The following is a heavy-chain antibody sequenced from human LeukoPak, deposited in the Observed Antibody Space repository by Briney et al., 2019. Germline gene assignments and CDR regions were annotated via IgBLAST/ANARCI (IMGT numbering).Heavy chain of an antibody. CDR2: ISSSSIYR. D-gene: IGHD3-3*01. V-gene: IGHV3-21*01. CDR1: GLSFSTYS. CDR3: ARDRYYDFWSGPMDV. J-gene: IGHJ6*04. Sequence: PGGSLRLSCAASGLSFSTYSMNWVRQAPGKGLEWVSSISSSSIYRYYADSVKGRFTISRDNAKKSLYLQMNSLRAEDTAVYYCARDRYYDFWSGPMDVWGKGTTVTVSS.